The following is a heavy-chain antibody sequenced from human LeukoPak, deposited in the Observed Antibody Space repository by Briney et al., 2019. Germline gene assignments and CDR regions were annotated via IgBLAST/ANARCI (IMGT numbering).Heavy chain of an antibody. D-gene: IGHD6-25*01. Sequence: ASVKVSCKASGYTFTGYYMHWVRQAPGQGLEWMGWINPNSGGTNYAQKFQGRVTMTRDTSIGTAYMELSRLRSDDTAVYYCARGYSSDPNFDYWGQGTLVTVSS. J-gene: IGHJ4*02. CDR3: ARGYSSDPNFDY. CDR1: GYTFTGYY. CDR2: INPNSGGT. V-gene: IGHV1-2*02.